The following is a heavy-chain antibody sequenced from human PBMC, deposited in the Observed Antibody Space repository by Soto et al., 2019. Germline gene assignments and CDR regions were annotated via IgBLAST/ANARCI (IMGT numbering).Heavy chain of an antibody. D-gene: IGHD2-21*02. CDR1: GFSLSTGGVG. CDR2: IYWDDDK. V-gene: IGHV2-5*02. Sequence: QITLKESGPSLVKPTQTLTLTCTFSGFSLSTGGVGVGWIRQPPGKALEWLALIYWDDDKRYSPSLRSRLTVTKDTSERQAVLTMTNMDPVDTATYYCAHSRCGGDCLQSYSSHYYYGMDVWGQGTTVTVSS. J-gene: IGHJ6*02. CDR3: AHSRCGGDCLQSYSSHYYYGMDV.